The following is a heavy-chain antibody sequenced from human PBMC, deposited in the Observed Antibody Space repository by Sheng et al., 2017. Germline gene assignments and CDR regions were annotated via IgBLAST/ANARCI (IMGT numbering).Heavy chain of an antibody. V-gene: IGHV1-18*01. D-gene: IGHD3-3*01. CDR1: GYSFSSCG. Sequence: QVQLVQSGAEVKQPGASVKVSCKTSGYSFSSCGVTWVRQAQGQGLEWMGWISGYSGKTEYPQSLQDRVTMTADTSTSTAYMELRSLRTDDTAVYYCGRLPHYDFWSGSEIDSWGQGTLVTVSS. CDR2: ISGYSGKT. CDR3: GRLPHYDFWSGSEIDS. J-gene: IGHJ4*02.